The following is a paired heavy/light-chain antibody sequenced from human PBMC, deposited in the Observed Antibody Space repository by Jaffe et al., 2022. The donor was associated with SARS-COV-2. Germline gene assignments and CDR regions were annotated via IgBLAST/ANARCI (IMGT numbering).Heavy chain of an antibody. V-gene: IGHV4-39*01. J-gene: IGHJ5*02. CDR3: ARHGSGYCSSTSCYGGEGGGFDP. CDR2: IYYSGST. CDR1: GGSISSSSYY. Sequence: QLQLQESGPGLVKPSETLSLTCTVSGGSISSSSYYWGWIRQPPGKGLEWIGSIYYSGSTYYNPSLKSRVTISVDTSKNQFSLKLSSVTAADTAVYYCARHGSGYCSSTSCYGGEGGGFDPWGQGTLVTVSS. D-gene: IGHD2-2*01.
Light chain of an antibody. V-gene: IGKV1-8*01. CDR1: QGISSY. CDR2: AAS. Sequence: AIRMTQSPSSFSASTGDRVTITCRASQGISSYLAWYQQKPGKAPKLLIYAASTLQSGVPSRFSGSGSGTDFTLTISCLQSEDFATYYCQQYYSYPETFGQGTKVEIK. CDR3: QQYYSYPET. J-gene: IGKJ1*01.